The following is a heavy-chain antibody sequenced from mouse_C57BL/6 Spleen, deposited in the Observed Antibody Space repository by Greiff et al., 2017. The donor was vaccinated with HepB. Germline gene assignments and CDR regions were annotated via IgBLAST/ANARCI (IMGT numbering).Heavy chain of an antibody. CDR3: ARGYYGSKDYAMDY. J-gene: IGHJ4*01. CDR2: IDPSDSYT. V-gene: IGHV1-69*01. CDR1: GYTFTSYW. Sequence: VQLQQPGAELVMPGASVKLSCKASGYTFTSYWMHWVKQRPGQGLEWIGEIDPSDSYTNYNQKFKGKSTLTVDKSSSTAYMQLSSLTSEDSAVYYCARGYYGSKDYAMDYWGQGTSVTVPS. D-gene: IGHD1-1*01.